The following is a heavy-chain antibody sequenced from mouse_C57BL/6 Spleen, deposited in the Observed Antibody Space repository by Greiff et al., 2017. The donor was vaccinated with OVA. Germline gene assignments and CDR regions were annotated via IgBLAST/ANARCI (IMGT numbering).Heavy chain of an antibody. CDR3: ARDAELGRGFAY. Sequence: EVNVVESGGGLVQSGRSLRLSCATSGFTFSDFYMEWVRQAPGKGLEWIAASRNKANDYTTEYSASVKGRFIVSRDTSQSILYLQMNALRAEDTAIYYCARDAELGRGFAYWGQGTLVTVSA. D-gene: IGHD4-1*01. CDR2: SRNKANDYTT. CDR1: GFTFSDFY. J-gene: IGHJ3*01. V-gene: IGHV7-1*01.